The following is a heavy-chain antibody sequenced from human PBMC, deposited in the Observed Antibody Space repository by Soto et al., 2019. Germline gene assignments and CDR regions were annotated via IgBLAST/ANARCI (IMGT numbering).Heavy chain of an antibody. Sequence: QVQLVESGGGVVQPGRSLRLSCAASGFTFSRYAMHWVRQAPGKGLAWVAVISYDGSNKYYADSVKGRFTISRDNSKNTLYLQMNSLRAEDTAVYYCARDGEMATIRAAFDIWGQGTMVTVSS. CDR2: ISYDGSNK. CDR3: ARDGEMATIRAAFDI. J-gene: IGHJ3*02. CDR1: GFTFSRYA. V-gene: IGHV3-30-3*01. D-gene: IGHD5-12*01.